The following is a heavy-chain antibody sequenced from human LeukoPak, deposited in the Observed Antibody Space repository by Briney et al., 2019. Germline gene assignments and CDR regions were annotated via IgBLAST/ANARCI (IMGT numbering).Heavy chain of an antibody. D-gene: IGHD6-19*01. Sequence: GGSLRLSCAASGFTFSTFAMIWVRQPPGKGLEWVSSIFPSGGEIHYADSVRGRFTISRDNSKSTLSLQMNSLRAEDTGVYYCARASGWYERGPDYYYYYMDVWGKGTTVTVSS. CDR1: GFTFSTFA. CDR2: IFPSGGEI. V-gene: IGHV3-23*01. J-gene: IGHJ6*03. CDR3: ARASGWYERGPDYYYYYMDV.